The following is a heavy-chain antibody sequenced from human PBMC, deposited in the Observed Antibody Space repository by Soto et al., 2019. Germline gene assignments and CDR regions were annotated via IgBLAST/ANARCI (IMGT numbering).Heavy chain of an antibody. Sequence: PGGSLRLSCAASGFTLRSYWMSWVRQAPGKGLEWLATIKTDASEKKYVDSVKGRFTISRDNAKNSLFLQMHSLRADDTAVYYCARRNPYSYYGLDLWGQGTTVTVSS. D-gene: IGHD4-4*01. V-gene: IGHV3-7*03. CDR3: ARRNPYSYYGLDL. J-gene: IGHJ6*02. CDR2: IKTDASEK. CDR1: GFTLRSYW.